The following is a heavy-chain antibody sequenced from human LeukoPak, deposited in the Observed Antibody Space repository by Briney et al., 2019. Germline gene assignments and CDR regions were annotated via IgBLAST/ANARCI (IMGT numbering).Heavy chain of an antibody. D-gene: IGHD6-6*01. CDR2: IYYSGST. V-gene: IGHV4-59*08. CDR1: GGSISSYY. J-gene: IGHJ5*02. CDR3: AGHSPREGKQLVVLGWFDP. Sequence: SETLSLTCTVSGGSISSYYWSWIRQPPGKGLEWIGYIYYSGSTNYNPSLKSRVTISVDTSKTQFSLKLSSVTAADTAVYYCAGHSPREGKQLVVLGWFDPWGQGTLVTVTS.